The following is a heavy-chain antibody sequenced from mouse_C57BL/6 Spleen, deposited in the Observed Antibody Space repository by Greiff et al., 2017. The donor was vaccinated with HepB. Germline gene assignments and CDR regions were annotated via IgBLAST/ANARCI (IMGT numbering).Heavy chain of an antibody. CDR2: ISDGGSYT. V-gene: IGHV5-4*01. CDR3: ASLMDY. CDR1: GFTFSSYA. J-gene: IGHJ4*01. Sequence: EVQGVESGGGLVKPGGSLKLSCAASGFTFSSYAMSWVRQTPEKRLEWVATISDGGSYTYYPDNVKGRFTISRDNAKNNLYLQMSHLKSEDTAMYYCASLMDYWGQRTSVTVSS.